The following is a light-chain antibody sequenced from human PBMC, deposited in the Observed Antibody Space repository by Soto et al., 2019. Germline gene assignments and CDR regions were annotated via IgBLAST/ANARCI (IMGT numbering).Light chain of an antibody. CDR2: GAT. J-gene: IGKJ3*01. V-gene: IGKV1-39*01. Sequence: DIQMPQSPSSLSASVGDRVTIACRASQSINIYLNWYQQKPRRAPKLLIYGATTLHSGVPSRFSADRAGTDFNLTISGLQPEDFATYYCQQSSSGPTFTFGPGTKVDIK. CDR3: QQSSSGPTFT. CDR1: QSINIY.